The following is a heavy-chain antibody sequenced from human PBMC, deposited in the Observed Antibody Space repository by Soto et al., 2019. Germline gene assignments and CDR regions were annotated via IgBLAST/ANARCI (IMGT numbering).Heavy chain of an antibody. CDR2: ISVSGGST. V-gene: IGHV3-23*01. Sequence: PGGSLRLSCAASGFTFSSYAMSWVRQAPGKGLEWVSAISVSGGSTYYADSVKGRFTISRDNSKNTLYLQMNSLRAEDTAVYYCAKILRNYYDSSGYYPLYYFDYWGQGTLVTVSS. CDR1: GFTFSSYA. D-gene: IGHD3-22*01. CDR3: AKILRNYYDSSGYYPLYYFDY. J-gene: IGHJ4*02.